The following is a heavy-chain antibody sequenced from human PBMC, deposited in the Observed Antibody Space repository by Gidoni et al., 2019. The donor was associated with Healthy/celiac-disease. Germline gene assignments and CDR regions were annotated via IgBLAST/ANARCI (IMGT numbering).Heavy chain of an antibody. Sequence: ELQLVESGGGLVKHGGALRLSCAASGVTFSSSRMNWARQDPGKWLEWVSSMSSSSRYIDYADAVKGRFTISRDNAKNVLYLQMNSLRAEDTAVYYCARDSSSCERYYYYGMDVWGQGTMVTVSS. V-gene: IGHV3-21*01. CDR1: GVTFSSSR. CDR3: ARDSSSCERYYYYGMDV. CDR2: MSSSSRYI. J-gene: IGHJ6*02. D-gene: IGHD6-13*01.